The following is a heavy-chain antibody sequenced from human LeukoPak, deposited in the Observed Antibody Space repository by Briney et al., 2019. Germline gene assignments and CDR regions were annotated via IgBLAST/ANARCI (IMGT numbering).Heavy chain of an antibody. V-gene: IGHV1-18*01. CDR2: ITPFNGNT. CDR3: ARCGSYNFWNGYCNY. J-gene: IGHJ4*02. CDR1: GFSFTSYG. D-gene: IGHD3-3*01. Sequence: AASVKVSCKTSGFSFTSYGISWVRQAPGQGLEWVGWITPFNGNTSYAQNLQGRVTVTTDTSTSTAFIELRSLRSDDTAVYYCARCGSYNFWNGYCNYWGQGTLVTVSS.